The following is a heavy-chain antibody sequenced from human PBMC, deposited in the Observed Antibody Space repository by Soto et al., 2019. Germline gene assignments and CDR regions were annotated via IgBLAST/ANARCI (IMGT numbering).Heavy chain of an antibody. V-gene: IGHV4-59*01. Sequence: SETLSLTCTVSGGSISCYYWSWIRQPPGKGLEWIGYIFDSGSTNYNPSLKSRVTMSVDTSKNQFSLKVSSVTAADTAVYYCAREGLYGVFDYWGQGTLVTVYS. CDR1: GGSISCYY. D-gene: IGHD4-17*01. CDR3: AREGLYGVFDY. J-gene: IGHJ4*02. CDR2: IFDSGST.